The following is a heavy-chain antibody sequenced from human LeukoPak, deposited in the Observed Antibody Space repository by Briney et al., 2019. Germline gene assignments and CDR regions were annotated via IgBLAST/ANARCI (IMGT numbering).Heavy chain of an antibody. Sequence: SETLSLTCPVYRGSFRGYYWSWIRQPPGKGLGWIGEINHSGSTNYNPSLKSRVTISADTSKNQFSLKLSSVTAADTAVYYCARGANFYYYGMDVWGQGTTVTVSS. V-gene: IGHV4-34*01. CDR1: RGSFRGYY. CDR3: ARGANFYYYGMDV. CDR2: INHSGST. D-gene: IGHD2-15*01. J-gene: IGHJ6*02.